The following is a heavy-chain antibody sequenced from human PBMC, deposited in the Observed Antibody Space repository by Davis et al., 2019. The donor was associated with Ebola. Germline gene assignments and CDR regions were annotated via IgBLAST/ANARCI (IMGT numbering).Heavy chain of an antibody. D-gene: IGHD3-16*01. CDR3: ARGGLMDYGDYYGMDV. CDR1: GYTFTGYY. V-gene: IGHV1-2*04. Sequence: ASAKVSCKASGYTFTGYYMHWVRQAPGQGLEWMGWINPNSGGTNYAQKFQGWVTMTRDTSISTAYMELSRLRSDDTAVYYCARGGLMDYGDYYGMDVWGQGTTVTVSS. CDR2: INPNSGGT. J-gene: IGHJ6*02.